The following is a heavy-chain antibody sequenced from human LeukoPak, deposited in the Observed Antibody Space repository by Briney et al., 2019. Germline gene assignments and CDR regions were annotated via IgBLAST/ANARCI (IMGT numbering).Heavy chain of an antibody. V-gene: IGHV3-15*01. D-gene: IGHD6-19*01. CDR3: ARAAGYSSGWYGNWFDP. Sequence: PGGSLRLSCAASGFTFSKAWMSWVRQAPGKGLEWVGRIKRSTDGGTTDYAAPVKGRFTISRDDSKNTLYLQMNSLRAEDTAVYYCARAAGYSSGWYGNWFDPWGQGTLVTVSS. CDR2: IKRSTDGGTT. J-gene: IGHJ5*02. CDR1: GFTFSKAW.